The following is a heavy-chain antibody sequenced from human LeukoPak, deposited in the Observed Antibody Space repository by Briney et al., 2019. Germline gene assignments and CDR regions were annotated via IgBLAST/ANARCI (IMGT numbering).Heavy chain of an antibody. J-gene: IGHJ4*02. CDR1: GFTLSSYD. Sequence: GGSLRLSCAASGFTLSSYDMHWVRQATGKGLEWVSAIGTAGDTYYPGSVKGRFTISRENAKNSLYLQMNSLRAGDTAVYYCARGTTYYYDSSGYFFDYWGQGTLVTVSS. CDR2: IGTAGDT. V-gene: IGHV3-13*01. D-gene: IGHD3-22*01. CDR3: ARGTTYYYDSSGYFFDY.